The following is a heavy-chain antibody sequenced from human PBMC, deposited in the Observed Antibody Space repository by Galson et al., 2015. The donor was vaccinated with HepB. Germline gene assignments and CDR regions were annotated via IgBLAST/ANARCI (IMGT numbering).Heavy chain of an antibody. CDR2: INPSGGST. Sequence: SVKVSCKASGYTFTSYYMHWVRQAPGQGLEWMGIINPSGGSTSYAQKFQGRVTMTRDTSTSTVYMELSSLRSEDTAVYYCARDLRYYDSSGPRTRYQDDAFDIWGQGTMVTVSS. CDR3: ARDLRYYDSSGPRTRYQDDAFDI. J-gene: IGHJ3*02. V-gene: IGHV1-46*01. CDR1: GYTFTSYY. D-gene: IGHD3-22*01.